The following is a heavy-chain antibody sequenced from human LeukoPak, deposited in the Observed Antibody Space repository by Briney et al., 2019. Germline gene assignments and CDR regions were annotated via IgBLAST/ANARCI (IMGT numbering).Heavy chain of an antibody. CDR2: IYSGGDT. CDR3: AKEHLWRHYMDV. D-gene: IGHD3-10*01. J-gene: IGHJ6*03. Sequence: GGSLRLSCAASGFTVSINYMSWVRQAPGKGLEWVSLIYSGGDTYYADSVKGRFTISRDNSKNTLYLQMNSLRAEDTAVYYCAKEHLWRHYMDVWGKGTTVTVSS. CDR1: GFTVSINY. V-gene: IGHV3-53*05.